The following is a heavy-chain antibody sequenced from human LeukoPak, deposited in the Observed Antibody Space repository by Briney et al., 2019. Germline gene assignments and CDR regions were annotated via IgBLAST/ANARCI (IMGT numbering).Heavy chain of an antibody. J-gene: IGHJ6*02. V-gene: IGHV4-59*01. CDR1: GGSISSYY. Sequence: SETLSLTCTVSGGSISSYYWSWIRQPPGKRLEWIGYIYYSGSTNYNPSLKSRVTISVDTSKNQFSLKLSSVTAADTAVYYCASAFNYCSGGSRYSSHGMDVWGQGTTVTVSS. CDR3: ASAFNYCSGGSRYSSHGMDV. CDR2: IYYSGST. D-gene: IGHD2-15*01.